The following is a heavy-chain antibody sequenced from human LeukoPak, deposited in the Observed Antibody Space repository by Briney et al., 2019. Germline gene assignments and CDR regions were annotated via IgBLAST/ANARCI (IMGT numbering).Heavy chain of an antibody. D-gene: IGHD6-19*01. CDR1: GYTFTSYG. J-gene: IGHJ4*02. CDR3: ARASAVAGFFHGYFDY. Sequence: ASVKVSCKASGYTFTSYGISRVRQAPGQGLEWMGWISAYNGNTNYAQKLQGRVTMTTDTSTSTAYMELRSLRSDDTAVYYCARASAVAGFFHGYFDYWGQGTPVTVSS. V-gene: IGHV1-18*01. CDR2: ISAYNGNT.